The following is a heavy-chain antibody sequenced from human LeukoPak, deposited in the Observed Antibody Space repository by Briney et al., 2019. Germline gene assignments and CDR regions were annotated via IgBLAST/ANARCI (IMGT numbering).Heavy chain of an antibody. V-gene: IGHV3-23*01. J-gene: IGHJ6*02. CDR2: ISGSGGST. CDR1: GFTFSSYA. CDR3: AKAIEDCTNGVCFTYYYYGMDV. D-gene: IGHD2-8*01. Sequence: GGSLRLSCAASGFTFSSYAMSWVRQAPGKGLERVSAISGSGGSTYYADSVKGRFTISRDNSKNTLYLQMNSLRAEDTAVYYCAKAIEDCTNGVCFTYYYYGMDVWGQGTTVTVSS.